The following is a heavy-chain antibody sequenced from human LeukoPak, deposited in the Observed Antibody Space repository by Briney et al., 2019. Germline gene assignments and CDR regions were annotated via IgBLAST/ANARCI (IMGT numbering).Heavy chain of an antibody. V-gene: IGHV3-23*01. CDR2: ISGSGGST. D-gene: IGHD2-2*01. CDR1: GFTFSSYA. Sequence: GGSLRLSCAASGFTFSSYAMSWVRQAPGKGLEWVSAISGSGGSTYYADSVKGRFTISRDNSKNTLYLQMNSLRAEDTAVYYCARALGYCSSTTCHNYFDCWGQGTLVTVSS. CDR3: ARALGYCSSTTCHNYFDC. J-gene: IGHJ4*02.